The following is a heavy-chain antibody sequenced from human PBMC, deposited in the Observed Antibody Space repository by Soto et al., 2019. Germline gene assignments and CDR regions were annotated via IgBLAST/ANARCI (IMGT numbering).Heavy chain of an antibody. CDR3: ATMIRGLIHWLDP. D-gene: IGHD3-16*01. CDR1: GDTFSNFD. V-gene: IGHV1-8*01. Sequence: QVQLVQSGAEVKRPGASVKVSCKASGDTFSNFDFNWVRQATGQGPEWMGWMYPNNGQTAYARTFQGRATMTWNSSTSPAYMELSSLTSEDTAVYYCATMIRGLIHWLDPWGQGTLVTVSS. CDR2: MYPNNGQT. J-gene: IGHJ5*02.